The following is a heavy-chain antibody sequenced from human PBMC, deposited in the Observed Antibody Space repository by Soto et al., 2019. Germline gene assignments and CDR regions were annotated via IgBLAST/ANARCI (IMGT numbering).Heavy chain of an antibody. D-gene: IGHD3-10*01. CDR3: AKDHRWFGEVLSQDAFDI. J-gene: IGHJ3*02. CDR2: VTRNSDKV. CDR1: GFNFDEYA. V-gene: IGHV3-9*01. Sequence: QLVESGGGWVQPGRSLRLSCAASGFNFDEYAMHWVRQVPGKGLEWVSGVTRNSDKVDYADPVKGRFTVSRDNARNSLYLQMDSLRSDDTALYYCAKDHRWFGEVLSQDAFDIWGQGTMVTVSS.